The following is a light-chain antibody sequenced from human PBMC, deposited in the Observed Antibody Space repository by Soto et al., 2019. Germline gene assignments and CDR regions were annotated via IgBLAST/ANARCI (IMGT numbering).Light chain of an antibody. J-gene: IGLJ1*01. CDR3: AAWDDSLTVYV. Sequence: QSVLTQPPSASGTPGQRITITCSGSTSNIGSNSVNWYQHLPGAAPKLLIYTNSSRPSGVPDRFSGSKSGTSASLAISDPRSEDEGDYYCAAWDDSLTVYVFGTGTKLTVL. V-gene: IGLV1-44*01. CDR1: TSNIGSNS. CDR2: TNS.